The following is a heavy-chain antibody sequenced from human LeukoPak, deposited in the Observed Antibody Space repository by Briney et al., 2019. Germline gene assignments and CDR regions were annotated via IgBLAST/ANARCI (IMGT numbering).Heavy chain of an antibody. D-gene: IGHD1-1*01. CDR2: IYYGGST. Sequence: SETLSLTCTVSGGSISSDSYYWGWIRQPPGKGLEWIGSIYYGGSTYYNPSLKSRVTISIDTSKNQFSLKLNSVTAADTAVYYCARRVARTGIYAFDIWGQGTMITVSS. CDR1: GGSISSDSYY. J-gene: IGHJ3*02. V-gene: IGHV4-39*07. CDR3: ARRVARTGIYAFDI.